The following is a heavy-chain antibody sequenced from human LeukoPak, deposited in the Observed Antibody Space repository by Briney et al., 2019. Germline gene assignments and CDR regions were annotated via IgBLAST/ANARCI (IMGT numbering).Heavy chain of an antibody. Sequence: GGSLRLSCAASGFTFSTYVMAWVRQAPGKGLEWVSSISDSGDDTYYADSVKGRFTISRDNSKNTLYLQMNSLRAEDTAAYYCAKGVSGWPYYLDSWGQGAPVTVSS. D-gene: IGHD6-19*01. J-gene: IGHJ4*02. V-gene: IGHV3-23*01. CDR1: GFTFSTYV. CDR3: AKGVSGWPYYLDS. CDR2: ISDSGDDT.